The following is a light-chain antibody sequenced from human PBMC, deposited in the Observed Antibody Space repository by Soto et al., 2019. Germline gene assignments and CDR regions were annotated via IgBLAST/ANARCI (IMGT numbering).Light chain of an antibody. CDR1: QSISSW. Sequence: DIQMTQSPSTLSASVGDRVTITCRASQSISSWLAWYQQKPGKAPKLLIYKASSLESGVPSRFRGSGSGTEFTLTITSLQPDDFATYYCQQYNSDPYTFGQGTKVDIK. CDR3: QQYNSDPYT. J-gene: IGKJ2*01. CDR2: KAS. V-gene: IGKV1-5*03.